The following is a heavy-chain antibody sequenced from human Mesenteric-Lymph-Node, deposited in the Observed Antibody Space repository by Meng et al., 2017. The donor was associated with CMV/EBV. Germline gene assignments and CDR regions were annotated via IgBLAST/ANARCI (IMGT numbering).Heavy chain of an antibody. CDR1: GYAFTDYY. V-gene: IGHV1-2*02. CDR2: IDPDSGGT. Sequence: ASVKVSCKASGYAFTDYYIHWVRLAPGQGLEWVGWIDPDSGGTHYAQKFQGRVTKTRDMSISTTYMDLNSLRSDDTALYYCTRDEDKRIAAAGFKYWGQGTPVTVSS. CDR3: TRDEDKRIAAAGFKY. D-gene: IGHD6-13*01. J-gene: IGHJ4*02.